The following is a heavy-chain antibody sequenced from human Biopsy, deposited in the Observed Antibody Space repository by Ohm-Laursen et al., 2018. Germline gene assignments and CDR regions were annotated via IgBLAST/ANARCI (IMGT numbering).Heavy chain of an antibody. Sequence: SLRLSCAAPGFTFSSYGIHWVRQAPGKGLEWVSMIHGSGRTDYADSVKGRFTVSRDNSKDTVYLQMNALRVDDTAMYYCAGAGGHSFWGQGALVTVSS. V-gene: IGHV3-66*01. D-gene: IGHD3-16*01. CDR2: IHGSGRT. J-gene: IGHJ4*02. CDR3: AGAGGHSF. CDR1: GFTFSSYG.